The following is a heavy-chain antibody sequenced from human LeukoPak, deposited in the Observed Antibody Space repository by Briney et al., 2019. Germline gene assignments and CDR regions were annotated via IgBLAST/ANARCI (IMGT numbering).Heavy chain of an antibody. CDR3: ARDKSAVVVVPAAINWFDP. CDR1: GYTFISYG. V-gene: IGHV1-18*01. J-gene: IGHJ5*02. D-gene: IGHD2-2*02. Sequence: ASVKVSCKASGYTFISYGISWVRQAPGQGLEWMGWISAYNGNTNYAQKLQGRVTMTTDTSTSTAYMELRSLRSDDTAVYYCARDKSAVVVVPAAINWFDPWGQGTLVTVSS. CDR2: ISAYNGNT.